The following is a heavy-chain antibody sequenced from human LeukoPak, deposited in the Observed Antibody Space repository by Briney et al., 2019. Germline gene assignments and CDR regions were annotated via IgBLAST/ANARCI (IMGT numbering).Heavy chain of an antibody. Sequence: SETLSLTCAVYGGSFSGYYWSWIRQPPGKGLEWIGEINHSGSTNYNPSLKSRVTISVDTTKNQFSLKLSSVTAADTAVYYCARELYSSGYHDAFDIWGQGTMVTVSS. CDR1: GGSFSGYY. CDR2: INHSGST. J-gene: IGHJ3*02. V-gene: IGHV4-34*01. CDR3: ARELYSSGYHDAFDI. D-gene: IGHD3-22*01.